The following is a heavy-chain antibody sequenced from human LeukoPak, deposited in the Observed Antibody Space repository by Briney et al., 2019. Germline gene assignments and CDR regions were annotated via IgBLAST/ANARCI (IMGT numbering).Heavy chain of an antibody. Sequence: GGSLRLSCAASGFTFSNYWMSWVRQAPGKGLEWVANIKQDGSEKYYVDSVKGRFPISRDNAKNSPYLQMNSLRAEDTAVYYCARARPHLTEDYYSYYGMDVWGQGTTVTVSS. CDR1: GFTFSNYW. CDR2: IKQDGSEK. CDR3: ARARPHLTEDYYSYYGMDV. V-gene: IGHV3-7*01. J-gene: IGHJ6*02. D-gene: IGHD3-9*01.